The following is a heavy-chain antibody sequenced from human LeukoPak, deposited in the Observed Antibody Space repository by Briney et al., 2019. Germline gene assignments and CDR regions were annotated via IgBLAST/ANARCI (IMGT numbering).Heavy chain of an antibody. D-gene: IGHD6-13*01. J-gene: IGHJ3*01. V-gene: IGHV4-61*05. CDR2: IYYSGST. CDR3: ARGPRIAAAE. CDR1: GGSISSSSYY. Sequence: SETLSLTCTVSGGSISSSSYYWGWIRQPPGKGLEWIGYIYYSGSTNYNPSLKSRVTISVDTSKNQFSLKLSSVTAADTAVYYCARGPRIAAAEWGQGTMVTVSS.